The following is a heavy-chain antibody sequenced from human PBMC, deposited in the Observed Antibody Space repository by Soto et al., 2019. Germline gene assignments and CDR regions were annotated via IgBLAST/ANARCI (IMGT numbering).Heavy chain of an antibody. CDR1: GYTFTSYA. V-gene: IGHV1-3*05. CDR2: INAGNGNT. J-gene: IGHJ6*02. D-gene: IGHD2-2*01. CDR3: ARRTSNLYYYYGMDF. Sequence: QVQLVQSGAEEKKPGASVKDSCKASGYTFTSYAMHWVRQAPGQRLEWMGWINAGNGNTKYSQKFQGRVTITRDTPASTAYMELSSLRSEDTAVYYCARRTSNLYYYYGMDFWGQGTTVTVSS.